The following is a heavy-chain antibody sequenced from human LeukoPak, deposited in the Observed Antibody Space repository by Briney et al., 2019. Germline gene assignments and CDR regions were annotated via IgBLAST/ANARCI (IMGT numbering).Heavy chain of an antibody. CDR3: AKSAQYDFLTGYYSS. CDR2: INPNSGGT. CDR1: GYIFTGYY. Sequence: PQASVKVSCKASGYIFTGYYIHWVRQAPGQGLEWMGWINPNSGGTNFAQKFQGRVTMTRDTSISTAYMELRRLRSDDTAVYFCAKSAQYDFLTGYYSSWGQGTPVTVSS. J-gene: IGHJ4*02. V-gene: IGHV1-2*02. D-gene: IGHD3-9*01.